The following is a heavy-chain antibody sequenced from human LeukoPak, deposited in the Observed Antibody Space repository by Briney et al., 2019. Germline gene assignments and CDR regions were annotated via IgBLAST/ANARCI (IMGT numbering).Heavy chain of an antibody. V-gene: IGHV4-39*07. D-gene: IGHD3-22*01. J-gene: IGHJ3*02. CDR3: ARITGDYDIQTRDLDAFDI. CDR1: GGSISGTSYY. CDR2: IYYSGST. Sequence: PSETLSLTCTVSGGSISGTSYYWGWIRQPPGKGLEWIGSIYYSGSTYYNPSLKSRVTISVDTSKNQFSLKLSSVTAADTAVYYCARITGDYDIQTRDLDAFDIWGQGTKVTVSS.